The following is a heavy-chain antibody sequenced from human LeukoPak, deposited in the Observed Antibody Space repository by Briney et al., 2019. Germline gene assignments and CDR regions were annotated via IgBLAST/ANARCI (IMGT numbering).Heavy chain of an antibody. Sequence: GSSVNVSCKASGGTFSSYAISWVRQAPGQGLEWMGGIIPIFGTANYAQKFQGRVTITADESTSTAYMELSSLRSEDTVVYYCAINAGYSYGYSTAIVDYWGQGTLVTVSS. D-gene: IGHD5-18*01. CDR2: IIPIFGTA. CDR3: AINAGYSYGYSTAIVDY. V-gene: IGHV1-69*01. CDR1: GGTFSSYA. J-gene: IGHJ4*02.